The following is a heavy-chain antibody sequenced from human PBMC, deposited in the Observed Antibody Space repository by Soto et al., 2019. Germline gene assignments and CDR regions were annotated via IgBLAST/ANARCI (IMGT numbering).Heavy chain of an antibody. D-gene: IGHD6-13*01. J-gene: IGHJ4*01. CDR2: IYYSGTI. V-gene: IGHV4-39*01. CDR3: ARLSAAAFDP. CDR1: GDSISSIDYY. Sequence: TSETLSLTCTASGDSISSIDYYWGWIRQPPGEGLEWIGSIYYSGTIYHNPSLKSRVTISVDRSKNQFSLKLRSVTAADTAVYYCARLSAAAFDPWGQGTLVTVSS.